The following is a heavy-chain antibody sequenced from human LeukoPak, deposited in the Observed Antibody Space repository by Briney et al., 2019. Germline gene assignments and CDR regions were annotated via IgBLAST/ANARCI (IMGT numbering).Heavy chain of an antibody. Sequence: PSETLSLTCTVSGGSISSYYWSWIRQPAGKGLEWIGRIYTSGSTNYNPSPKSRVTMSVDTSKNQFSLKLSSVTAADTAVYYCARDIAAAGAYYYYYMDVWGKGTTVTVSS. CDR1: GGSISSYY. CDR3: ARDIAAAGAYYYYYMDV. V-gene: IGHV4-4*07. CDR2: IYTSGST. J-gene: IGHJ6*03. D-gene: IGHD6-13*01.